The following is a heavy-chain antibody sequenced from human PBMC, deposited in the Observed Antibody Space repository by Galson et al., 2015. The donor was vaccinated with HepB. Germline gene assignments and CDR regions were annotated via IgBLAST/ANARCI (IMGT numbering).Heavy chain of an antibody. Sequence: SETLSLTCSVSGGSISSTSYYWGWIRQSPGKGLEWIGSIYYSGSTYYNPSLQSRVTISLDKSKNQFSLKLTSVTAADTALYYCASEPVGYNSSWYWFDPWGQGTLVTVSS. CDR3: ASEPVGYNSSWYWFDP. V-gene: IGHV4-39*07. CDR2: IYYSGST. D-gene: IGHD3-22*01. J-gene: IGHJ5*02. CDR1: GGSISSTSYY.